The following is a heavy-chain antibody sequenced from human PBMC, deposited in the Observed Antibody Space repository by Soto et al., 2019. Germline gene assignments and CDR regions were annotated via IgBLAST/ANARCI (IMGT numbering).Heavy chain of an antibody. CDR3: ARDAPSPDYYDILTGYYPLYGMDV. CDR1: GFTFSSYS. V-gene: IGHV3-21*01. J-gene: IGHJ6*02. D-gene: IGHD3-9*01. CDR2: ISSSSSYI. Sequence: EVQLVESGGGLVKPGGSLRLSCAASGFTFSSYSMNWVRQAPGKGLEWVSSISSSSSYIYYADSVKGRFTISRDNAKNSRSLQMNSLRAEDTAVYYCARDAPSPDYYDILTGYYPLYGMDVWGQGTTVTVSS.